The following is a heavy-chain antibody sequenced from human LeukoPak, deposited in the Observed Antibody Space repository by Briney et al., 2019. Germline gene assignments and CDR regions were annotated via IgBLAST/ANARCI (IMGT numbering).Heavy chain of an antibody. CDR2: TYYRSKWYN. J-gene: IGHJ4*02. D-gene: IGHD3-9*01. CDR3: ARARNDILSGYYAFDY. CDR1: GDSVSSNSAA. Sequence: SQTLSLTCAISGDSVSSNSAAWNWIRQSPSRGLEWLGRTYYRSKWYNDYAVSVKSRITINPDTSKNQFSLQLSSVTASDTAVYYCARARNDILSGYYAFDYWGQGTLVTVSS. V-gene: IGHV6-1*01.